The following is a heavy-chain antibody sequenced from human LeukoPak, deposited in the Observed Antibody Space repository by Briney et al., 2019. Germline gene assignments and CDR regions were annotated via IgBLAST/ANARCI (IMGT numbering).Heavy chain of an antibody. D-gene: IGHD6-13*01. V-gene: IGHV3-30*04. CDR3: ARDPGIAAAGTFDY. CDR2: ISYDGSNK. J-gene: IGHJ4*02. Sequence: PGGSLRLSCAASGFTFSSYAMHWVRQAPGKGLEWVAVISYDGSNKYYADSVKGRFTISRDNYKNTLYLQMNSLRAEDTAVYYCARDPGIAAAGTFDYWGQGTLVTVSS. CDR1: GFTFSSYA.